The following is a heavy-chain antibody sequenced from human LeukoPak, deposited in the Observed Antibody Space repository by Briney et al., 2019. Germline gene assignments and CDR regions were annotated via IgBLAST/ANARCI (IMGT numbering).Heavy chain of an antibody. CDR3: ATLYSYGYFDY. Sequence: VASVKVSCKASGYTFTGYYMHWVRQAPGQGLEWMGRINPNSGGTNYAQKFQGRVTMTRDTSIRTAYMELSRLRSDDTAVYYCATLYSYGYFDYWGQGTLVTVSS. CDR1: GYTFTGYY. D-gene: IGHD5-18*01. J-gene: IGHJ4*02. CDR2: INPNSGGT. V-gene: IGHV1-2*06.